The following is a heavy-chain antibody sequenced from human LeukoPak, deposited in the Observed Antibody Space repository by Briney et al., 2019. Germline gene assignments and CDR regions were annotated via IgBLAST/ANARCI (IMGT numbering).Heavy chain of an antibody. Sequence: SVKLSCKSSGGTFSSYTITWVRHAHGQGLEWMGGIFPIFGTTNYAQKYQVRVTITADESNTTTYMNLISLRSKDQVVYYWARAPYSSGGSTNYYYYYYMDVWGKGTTVTVSS. CDR1: GGTFSSYT. CDR2: IFPIFGTT. CDR3: ARAPYSSGGSTNYYYYYYMDV. J-gene: IGHJ6*03. V-gene: IGHV1-69*13. D-gene: IGHD6-19*01.